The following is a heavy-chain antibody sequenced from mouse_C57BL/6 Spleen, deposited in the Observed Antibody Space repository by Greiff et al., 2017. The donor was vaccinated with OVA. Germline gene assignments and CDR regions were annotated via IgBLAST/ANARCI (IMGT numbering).Heavy chain of an antibody. J-gene: IGHJ1*03. CDR3: ARTVVARSYWYFDV. Sequence: VKLVESGPELVKPGASVKISCKASGYAFSSSWMNWVKQRPGKGLEWIGRIYPGDGDTNYNGKFKGKATLTADKSSSTAYMQLSSLTSEDSAVYFCARTVVARSYWYFDVWGTGTTVTVSS. CDR1: GYAFSSSW. CDR2: IYPGDGDT. D-gene: IGHD1-1*01. V-gene: IGHV1-82*01.